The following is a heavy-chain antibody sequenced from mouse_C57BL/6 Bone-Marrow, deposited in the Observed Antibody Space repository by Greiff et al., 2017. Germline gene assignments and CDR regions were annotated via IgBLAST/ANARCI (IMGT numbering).Heavy chain of an antibody. CDR1: GYTFTSYG. D-gene: IGHD1-1*01. CDR2: IYPRSGNT. CDR3: ARPHYGSSPAWFAY. V-gene: IGHV1-81*01. J-gene: IGHJ3*01. Sequence: VHLVESGAELARPGASVKLSCKASGYTFTSYGISWVKQRTGQGLEWIGEIYPRSGNTYYNEKFKGKATLTADKSSSTAYMELRSLTSEDSAVYFCARPHYGSSPAWFAYWGQGTLVTVSA.